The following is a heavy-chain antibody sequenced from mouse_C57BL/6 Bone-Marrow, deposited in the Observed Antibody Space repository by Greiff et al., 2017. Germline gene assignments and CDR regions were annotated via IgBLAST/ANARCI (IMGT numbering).Heavy chain of an antibody. J-gene: IGHJ3*01. CDR3: ASIYYDRPFAY. D-gene: IGHD2-4*01. CDR2: IWPGGGT. Sequence: VLLVESGPGLVAPSQSLSITCTVSGFSLTSYAISWVRQPPGKGLEWLGVIWPGGGTNYNSDHKSRLCICKDNSKCQVFLKMNSLQTDDTARYYGASIYYDRPFAYWGQGTMVTVAA. V-gene: IGHV2-9-1*01. CDR1: GFSLTSYA.